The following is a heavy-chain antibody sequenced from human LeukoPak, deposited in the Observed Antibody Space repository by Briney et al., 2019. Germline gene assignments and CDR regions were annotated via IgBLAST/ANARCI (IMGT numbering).Heavy chain of an antibody. V-gene: IGHV4-34*01. J-gene: IGHJ1*01. Sequence: SETLSLTCAVYGGSFSDYYWSWIRQPPGKGLEWIGEINHSGSASYNPSLKSRVIISVDTSKNQFSLKLSSVTAADTAVYYCARDGTSVQFQHWGQGTLVTVSS. CDR3: ARDGTSVQFQH. CDR2: INHSGSA. CDR1: GGSFSDYY. D-gene: IGHD1-26*01.